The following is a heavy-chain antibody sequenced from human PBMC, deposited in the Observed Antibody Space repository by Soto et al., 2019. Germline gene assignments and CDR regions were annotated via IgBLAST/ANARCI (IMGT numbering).Heavy chain of an antibody. CDR1: RFTFSNYG. CDR2: IWNDGSNT. J-gene: IGHJ4*02. V-gene: IGHV3-33*01. D-gene: IGHD5-12*01. CDR3: ARPKIEYSAYGGGFDY. Sequence: GGSLRLSCAASRFTFSNYGMHWVRQAPGKGLEWVAVIWNDGSNTYYADSVEGRFTISRDNSKNTLYLQMNSLRAEDTAIYYCARPKIEYSAYGGGFDYWGQGTLVTVSS.